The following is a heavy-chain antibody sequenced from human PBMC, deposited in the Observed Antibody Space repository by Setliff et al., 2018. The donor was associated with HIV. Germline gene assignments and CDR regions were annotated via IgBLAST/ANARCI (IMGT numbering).Heavy chain of an antibody. CDR1: GGSISTYY. J-gene: IGHJ4*02. CDR2: IYYSGST. CDR3: ARHYYTDPFDY. D-gene: IGHD3-22*01. V-gene: IGHV4-59*01. Sequence: SSETLSLTCTVSGGSISTYYWSWIRQPPGKGLEWMGNIYYSGSTNSNPSLKSRATISVDTSKNQFSLKLSSVTAADTAVYYCARHYYTDPFDYWGQGTLVTAPQ.